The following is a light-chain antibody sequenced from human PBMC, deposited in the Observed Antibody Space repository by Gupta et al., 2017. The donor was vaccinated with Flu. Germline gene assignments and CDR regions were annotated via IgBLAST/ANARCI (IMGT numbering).Light chain of an antibody. CDR3: QSADGSGTYWV. V-gene: IGLV3-25*03. CDR2: KDT. CDR1: ALSKQF. J-gene: IGLJ3*02. Sequence: YELTQPPSVSVSPGQTARITCSGDALSKQFAYWYQQKPGQAPVLVMYKDTERPSRIPERFSGSSAGTTITLTISGVQAEDEADYYCQSADGSGTYWVFGGGTKLTFL.